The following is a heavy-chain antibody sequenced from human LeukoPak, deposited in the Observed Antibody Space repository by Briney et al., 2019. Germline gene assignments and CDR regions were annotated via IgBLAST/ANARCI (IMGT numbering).Heavy chain of an antibody. CDR2: ISGSGGST. D-gene: IGHD3-10*01. CDR1: GFTFSSYA. V-gene: IGHV3-23*01. J-gene: IGHJ4*02. CDR3: AKGLPIYGSIPFDY. Sequence: GGSLRLSCAASGFTFSSYAMIWVRQAPGKGLEWVSAISGSGGSTYYADSVKGRVTISRDNSKNTLYLQMNSLRAEDTAVYYCAKGLPIYGSIPFDYWGQGTLVTVSS.